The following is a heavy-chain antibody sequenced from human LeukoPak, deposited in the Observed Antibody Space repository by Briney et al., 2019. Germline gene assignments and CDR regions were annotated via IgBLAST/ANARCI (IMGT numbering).Heavy chain of an antibody. V-gene: IGHV4-59*08. CDR2: IYYSGST. J-gene: IGHJ4*02. D-gene: IGHD4-17*01. CDR3: ARYDYGDYTLDY. CDR1: GGSISNYY. Sequence: SETLSLTCTVSGGSISNYYWSWIRQPPGKGLEWIGYIYYSGSTSYNPSLKSRVTISVDTSKNQFSLKLSSVTAADTAVYYCARYDYGDYTLDYWGQGTLVTVSS.